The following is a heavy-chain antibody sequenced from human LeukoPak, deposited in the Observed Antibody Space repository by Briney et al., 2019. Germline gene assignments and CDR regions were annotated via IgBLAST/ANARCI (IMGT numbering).Heavy chain of an antibody. CDR2: INHSGST. V-gene: IGHV4-34*01. J-gene: IGHJ3*02. D-gene: IGHD6-13*01. Sequence: SETLSLTCAVYGGSFSGYYWSWLRQPPGKGLEWIGEINHSGSTNYNPSLKSRVTISVDTSKNQFSLKLSSVTAADTAVYYCARDSLLIAAAGTGHLRRGAFDIWGQGILVTVSS. CDR1: GGSFSGYY. CDR3: ARDSLLIAAAGTGHLRRGAFDI.